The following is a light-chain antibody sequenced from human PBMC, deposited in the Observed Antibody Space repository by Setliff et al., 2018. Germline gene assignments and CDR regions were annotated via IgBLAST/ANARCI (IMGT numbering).Light chain of an antibody. CDR2: EVT. V-gene: IGLV2-23*02. CDR1: SNDVSGYNY. Sequence: QSALTQPPSASGSPGQSVTISCTGTSNDVSGYNYVSWYQQHPGKAPKLIIYEVTKRPSGVSNRFSGSKSGNTASLTIFGLQAEDGADYYCCSYAGGGTFYVFGTGTKV. CDR3: CSYAGGGTFYV. J-gene: IGLJ1*01.